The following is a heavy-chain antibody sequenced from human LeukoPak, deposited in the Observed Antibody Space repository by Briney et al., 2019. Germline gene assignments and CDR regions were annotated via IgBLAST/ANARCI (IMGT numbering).Heavy chain of an antibody. CDR2: IYWDDDK. CDR1: GFSVRTSGEG. D-gene: IGHD3-22*01. CDR3: ARSPAYYYESSGYYHY. J-gene: IGHJ4*02. Sequence: SGPKLVNPTPARTLTCTFSGFSVRTSGEGVGWIRQPPAKALEWLELIYWDDDKRYRPSLKSRLTITKDTSKNQVVLTMTNIDPVDTGTYYCARSPAYYYESSGYYHYWGQGTLVTVSS. V-gene: IGHV2-5*02.